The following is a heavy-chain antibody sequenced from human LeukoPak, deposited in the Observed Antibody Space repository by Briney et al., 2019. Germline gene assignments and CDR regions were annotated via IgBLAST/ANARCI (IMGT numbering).Heavy chain of an antibody. D-gene: IGHD6-13*01. CDR2: IYYSGST. CDR1: GGSISSYY. Sequence: PSETLSLTCTVSGGSISSYYWSWIRQPPGKGLEWIGYIYYSGSTNYNPSLKSRVTISVDTSKNQFSLKLSSVTAADTAVYYCARGPEIIAAAPMDVWGQGTTVTVSS. J-gene: IGHJ6*02. CDR3: ARGPEIIAAAPMDV. V-gene: IGHV4-59*01.